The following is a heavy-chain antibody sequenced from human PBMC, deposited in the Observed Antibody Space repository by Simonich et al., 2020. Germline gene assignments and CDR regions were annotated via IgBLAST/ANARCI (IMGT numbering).Heavy chain of an antibody. CDR2: INIDGSST. CDR3: ARNRLDY. CDR1: GFTFSSSW. J-gene: IGHJ4*02. Sequence: EVQLVESGGGLVQPGGSLRLSCAASGFTFSSSWMHWVRQAPGKGVGWGKLINIDGSSTSYADSGKGRFTISRDNAKNTLYLQMNSLRAEDTAVYYCARNRLDYWGQGTLVTVSS. V-gene: IGHV3-74*01.